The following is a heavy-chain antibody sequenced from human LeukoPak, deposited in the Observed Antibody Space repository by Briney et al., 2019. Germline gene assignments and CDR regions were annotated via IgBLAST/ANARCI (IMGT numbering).Heavy chain of an antibody. J-gene: IGHJ4*02. D-gene: IGHD6-19*01. CDR1: GFTFSSYA. CDR2: ISYDGSNK. V-gene: IGHV3-30*04. Sequence: PGRSLRLSCAASGFTFSSYAMHWVRQAPGKGLQWGAVISYDGSNKYYADSVKGRFTISRDNSKNTLYLQMNSLRAEDTAVYYCARERYSSGCFDYWGQGTLVTVSS. CDR3: ARERYSSGCFDY.